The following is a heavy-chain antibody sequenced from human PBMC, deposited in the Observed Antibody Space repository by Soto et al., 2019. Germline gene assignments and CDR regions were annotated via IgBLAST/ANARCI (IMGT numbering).Heavy chain of an antibody. CDR3: ARGYCSSTSCYSLDY. Sequence: GASVKVSCKASGGTFSSYAICWVRQAPGQGLEWMGGIIPIFGTANYAQKFQGRVTITADESTSTAYTELSSLRSEDTAVYYCARGYCSSTSCYSLDYWGQGTLVTVSS. D-gene: IGHD2-2*01. J-gene: IGHJ4*02. V-gene: IGHV1-69*13. CDR1: GGTFSSYA. CDR2: IIPIFGTA.